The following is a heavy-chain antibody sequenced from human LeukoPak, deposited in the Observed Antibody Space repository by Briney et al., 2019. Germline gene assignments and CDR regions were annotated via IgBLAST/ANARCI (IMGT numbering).Heavy chain of an antibody. D-gene: IGHD2-2*01. J-gene: IGHJ6*02. CDR3: ARPTAIIPASNVYYYYYAMDV. V-gene: IGHV1-46*01. CDR2: INPSGGTT. Sequence: ASVKVSCKASGYTFTNYYMHWVRQAPGQGLEWMGIINPSGGTTTYAHKFQDRVTMTRDTSTSTVYMEVSSLRPEDTAAYYCARPTAIIPASNVYYYYYAMDVWGQGTTVTVSS. CDR1: GYTFTNYY.